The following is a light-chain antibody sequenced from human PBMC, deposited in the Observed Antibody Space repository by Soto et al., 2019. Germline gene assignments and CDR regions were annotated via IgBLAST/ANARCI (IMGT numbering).Light chain of an antibody. CDR1: SGSVSTNYY. Sequence: QAVVTQEPSFSVSPGGTVTLTCGLSSGSVSTNYYPSWYQQTPGQAPRTLIYNTNTRSSGVPDRFSGSIVGDKAALTITGAQAEDECDYYRVLYMVSGIVVFGGGTKVTVL. CDR3: VLYMVSGIVV. CDR2: NTN. V-gene: IGLV8-61*01. J-gene: IGLJ3*02.